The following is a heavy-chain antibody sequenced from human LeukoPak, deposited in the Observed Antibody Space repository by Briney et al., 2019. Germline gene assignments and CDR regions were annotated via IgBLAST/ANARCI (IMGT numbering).Heavy chain of an antibody. Sequence: GGSLRLSCAASGFTFSSYGMTWVRQAPGKGLEWVSYISSSSSTIYYADSVKGRFTISRDNAKNSLYLQLNSLRAEDTAVYYCARVRMSGWTLGYAFDIWGQGTMVTVSS. V-gene: IGHV3-48*01. CDR3: ARVRMSGWTLGYAFDI. CDR2: ISSSSSTI. CDR1: GFTFSSYG. D-gene: IGHD6-19*01. J-gene: IGHJ3*02.